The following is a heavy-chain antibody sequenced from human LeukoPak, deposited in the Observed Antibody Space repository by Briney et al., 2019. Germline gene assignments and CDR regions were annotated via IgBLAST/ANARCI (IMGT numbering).Heavy chain of an antibody. CDR2: ISYDGNNK. CDR3: AKDGMESTSLSYFDY. V-gene: IGHV3-30*18. J-gene: IGHJ4*01. Sequence: VRSLTVYSAASGFTFSNYVMNWVRQAPGKGLEWVALISYDGNNKYYSDSVKGRFTISRDNSENTLYLQMSSLGGDDTAVYYCAKDGMESTSLSYFDYWG. CDR1: GFTFSNYV. D-gene: IGHD1-1*01.